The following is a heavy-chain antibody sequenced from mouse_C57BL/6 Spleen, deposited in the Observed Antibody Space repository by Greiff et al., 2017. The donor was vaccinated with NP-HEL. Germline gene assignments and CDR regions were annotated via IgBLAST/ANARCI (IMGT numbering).Heavy chain of an antibody. J-gene: IGHJ3*01. CDR2: IDPSDSET. CDR3: ACDYDEGAWFAY. D-gene: IGHD2-4*01. CDR1: GYTFTSYW. Sequence: QVQLQQPGAELVRPGSSVKLSCKASGYTFTSYWMHWVKQRPIQGLEWIGNIDPSDSETHYNQKFKDKATLTVDKSSSTAYMQLSSLTSEDSAVYYCACDYDEGAWFAYWGQGTLVTVSA. V-gene: IGHV1-52*01.